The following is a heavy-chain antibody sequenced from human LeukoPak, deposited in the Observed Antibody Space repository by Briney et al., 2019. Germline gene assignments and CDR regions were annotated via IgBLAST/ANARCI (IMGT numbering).Heavy chain of an antibody. CDR2: FDPEDGET. CDR3: ASASTVYDAFDI. D-gene: IGHD4-17*01. J-gene: IGHJ3*02. CDR1: GYTLTELS. V-gene: IGHV1-24*01. Sequence: ASVKVSCKVSGYTLTELSMHWVRQAPGKGLEWMGGFDPEDGETIYAQKFQGRVTMTEDTSTDTAYMELSSLRSEDTAVYYCASASTVYDAFDIWGQGTMVTVSS.